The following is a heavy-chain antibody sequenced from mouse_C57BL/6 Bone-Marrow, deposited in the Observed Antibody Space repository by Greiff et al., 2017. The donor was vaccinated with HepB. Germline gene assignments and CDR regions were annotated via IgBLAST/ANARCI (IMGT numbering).Heavy chain of an antibody. CDR2: INYDGSST. V-gene: IGHV5-16*01. J-gene: IGHJ1*03. CDR1: GFTFSDYY. Sequence: DVKLVESEGGLVQPGSSMKLSCTASGFTFSDYYMAWVRQVPEKGLEWVANINYDGSSTYYLDSLKSRFIISRDNAKNILYLQMSSLKSEDTATYYCARDRGTTAHWYFDVWGTGTTVTVSS. D-gene: IGHD1-2*01. CDR3: ARDRGTTAHWYFDV.